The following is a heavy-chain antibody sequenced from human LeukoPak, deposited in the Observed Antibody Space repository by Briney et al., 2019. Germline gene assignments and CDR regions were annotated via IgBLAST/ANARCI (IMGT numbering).Heavy chain of an antibody. CDR1: GYSFTTYW. D-gene: IGHD2-2*01. J-gene: IGHJ5*02. CDR2: IDPSDSYT. CDR3: AGTGYCSSTSCYSWFDP. Sequence: GESLKISCKGSGYSFTTYWITWVRQMPGKGLEWMGRIDPSDSYTNYSPSFQGHFTISADKSISTAYLQWSSLKASDTAMYYCAGTGYCSSTSCYSWFDPWGQGTLVTVSS. V-gene: IGHV5-10-1*01.